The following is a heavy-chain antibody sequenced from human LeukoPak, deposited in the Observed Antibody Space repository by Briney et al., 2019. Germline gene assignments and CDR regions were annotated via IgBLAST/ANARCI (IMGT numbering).Heavy chain of an antibody. J-gene: IGHJ4*02. CDR3: AKPLSGSPYYFDF. CDR1: GFTFSSYW. V-gene: IGHV3-74*01. CDR2: INSDGSST. D-gene: IGHD1-26*01. Sequence: GGSLRLSCAASGFTFSSYWMHWVRQAPGKGLVWVSRINSDGSSTSYADSVKGRFTISRDNSKNTVYLQMNSLQTEDTAVYYCAKPLSGSPYYFDFWGQGTLVTVSS.